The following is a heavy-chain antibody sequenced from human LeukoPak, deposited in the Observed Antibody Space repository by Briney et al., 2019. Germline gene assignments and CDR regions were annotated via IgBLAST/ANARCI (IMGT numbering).Heavy chain of an antibody. Sequence: GSVKVSCKVSGYTLTELSMHWVRQAPGKGLEWMGGFDPEDGETIYAQKFQGRVTMTEDTSTDTAYMELSSLRSEDTAVCYCATDRAWGSNFDYWGQGTLVTVSS. V-gene: IGHV1-24*01. D-gene: IGHD1-26*01. CDR3: ATDRAWGSNFDY. CDR2: FDPEDGET. J-gene: IGHJ4*02. CDR1: GYTLTELS.